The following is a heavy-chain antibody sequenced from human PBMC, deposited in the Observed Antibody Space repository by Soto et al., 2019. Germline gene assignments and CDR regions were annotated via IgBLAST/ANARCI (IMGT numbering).Heavy chain of an antibody. CDR3: ARGIYRGPSGYYLDF. D-gene: IGHD3-22*01. Sequence: QLQLQESGPGLVKPSETLSLSCSVSGDSIRNRNYYWAWIRQPPGKGLEWIVSRYDDASTFYNPSLKRRVTISIDTSKKQLSLKVTYVTAADTAVYYCARGIYRGPSGYYLDFWGQGTLVTVSS. J-gene: IGHJ4*02. CDR1: GDSIRNRNYY. CDR2: RYDDAST. V-gene: IGHV4-39*01.